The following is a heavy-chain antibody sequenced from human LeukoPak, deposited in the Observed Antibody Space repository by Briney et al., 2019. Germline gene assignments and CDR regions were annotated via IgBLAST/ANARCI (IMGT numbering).Heavy chain of an antibody. CDR2: INPNSGGT. CDR3: ARTVTFDAFDI. V-gene: IGHV1-2*02. J-gene: IGHJ3*02. CDR1: GYTFTGYY. Sequence: AAVKVSCKASGYTFTGYYMHWVRQAPGQGLEWMGWINPNSGGTSYAQKFQGRVTMTRDTSISTAYMELSRLRSDDTAVYYCARTVTFDAFDIWGQATTVTLPS. D-gene: IGHD5-18*01.